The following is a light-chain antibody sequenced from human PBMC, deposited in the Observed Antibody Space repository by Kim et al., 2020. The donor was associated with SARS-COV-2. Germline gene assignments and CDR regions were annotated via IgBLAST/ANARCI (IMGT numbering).Light chain of an antibody. V-gene: IGLV1-40*01. J-gene: IGLJ2*01. Sequence: VTISCTGCSSNIGAGYDVHWYQQLPGTAPKLLIYGNSNRPSGVPDRFSGSKSGTSASLAITGLQAEDEADYYCQSYDSSLSGSRVFGGGTQLTVL. CDR3: QSYDSSLSGSRV. CDR1: SSNIGAGYD. CDR2: GNS.